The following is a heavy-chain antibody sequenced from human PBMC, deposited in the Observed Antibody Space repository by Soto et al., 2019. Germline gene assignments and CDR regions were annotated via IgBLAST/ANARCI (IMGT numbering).Heavy chain of an antibody. J-gene: IGHJ6*02. V-gene: IGHV1-69*02. D-gene: IGHD1-26*01. CDR1: GGTFSSYT. CDR3: AFHLGELPYYYYGMDV. CDR2: IIPILGIA. Sequence: SVKVSCKASGGTFSSYTISWVRQAPGQGLEWMGRIIPILGIANYAQKFQGRVTITADKSTSTAYTELSSLRSEDTAVYYCAFHLGELPYYYYGMDVWGQGTTVTVSS.